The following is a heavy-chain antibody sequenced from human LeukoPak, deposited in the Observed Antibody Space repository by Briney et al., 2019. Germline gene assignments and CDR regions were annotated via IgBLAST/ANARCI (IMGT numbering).Heavy chain of an antibody. V-gene: IGHV1-2*02. J-gene: IGHJ4*02. CDR2: INPNGGDT. Sequence: ASVKVSCKASGYTFTGYYMHWVRQAPGQGLEWMGWINPNGGDTNYAQKFQGRVTMTRDTSISTAYMELSRLRSDDTAVYYCARDFWSGYYTDYWGQGTLVTVSS. CDR1: GYTFTGYY. CDR3: ARDFWSGYYTDY. D-gene: IGHD3-3*01.